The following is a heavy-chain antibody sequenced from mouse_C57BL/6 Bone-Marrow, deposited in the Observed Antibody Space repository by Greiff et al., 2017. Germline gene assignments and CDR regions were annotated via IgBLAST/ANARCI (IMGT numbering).Heavy chain of an antibody. Sequence: EVKLQESGPVLVKPGPSVKISCKASGFTFTDYYMHWVKQSPGKSLEWVGLVYPSNGGTSYNQKFKGKATLTVDTSSSTAYMELNSLTSEDSAVYYCARSNSFSWFAYWGQGTLVTVSA. V-gene: IGHV1-36*01. CDR2: VYPSNGGT. CDR1: GFTFTDYY. D-gene: IGHD4-1*02. J-gene: IGHJ3*01. CDR3: ARSNSFSWFAY.